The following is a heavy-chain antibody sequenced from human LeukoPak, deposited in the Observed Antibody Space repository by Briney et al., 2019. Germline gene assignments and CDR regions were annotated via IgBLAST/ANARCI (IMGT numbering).Heavy chain of an antibody. CDR3: ARWLRFAGPFDY. CDR1: GYSISSDYY. V-gene: IGHV4-38-2*02. J-gene: IGHJ4*02. D-gene: IGHD5-12*01. Sequence: PSETLSLTCTVSGYSISSDYYWGWIRQPPGKGLEWIGSIYHSGSTYYNPSLKSRVTISVDTSKNQFSLKLRSVTAADTAVYYCARWLRFAGPFDYWGQGTLATVSS. CDR2: IYHSGST.